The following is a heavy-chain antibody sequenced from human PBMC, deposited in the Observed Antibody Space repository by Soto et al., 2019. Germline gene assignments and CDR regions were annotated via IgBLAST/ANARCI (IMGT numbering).Heavy chain of an antibody. V-gene: IGHV3-48*02. Sequence: GGSLRLSCASSGFTFSNYNMNLVRQAPGKGLHWVSYISSGSSNVYYADSVKGRFTISRDNAKNSLSLQMNSLRDEDTAVYYCAREHQYYYGSGSYSYGMDVWGQGTTVTVSS. CDR2: ISSGSSNV. CDR1: GFTFSNYN. J-gene: IGHJ6*02. CDR3: AREHQYYYGSGSYSYGMDV. D-gene: IGHD3-10*01.